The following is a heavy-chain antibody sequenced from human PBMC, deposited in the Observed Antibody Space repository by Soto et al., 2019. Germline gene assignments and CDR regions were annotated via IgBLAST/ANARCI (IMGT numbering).Heavy chain of an antibody. V-gene: IGHV1-69*13. CDR2: IIPIFGTA. CDR3: ARAQIQWELLVAFDY. D-gene: IGHD1-26*01. J-gene: IGHJ4*02. CDR1: GGTFSIYA. Sequence: GASVKVSCKASGGTFSIYASSWVRQAPGQGLEWMGGIIPIFGTANYAQKFQGRVTITADESTSTAYMELSSLRSEDTAVYYCARAQIQWELLVAFDYWGQGTLVTVSS.